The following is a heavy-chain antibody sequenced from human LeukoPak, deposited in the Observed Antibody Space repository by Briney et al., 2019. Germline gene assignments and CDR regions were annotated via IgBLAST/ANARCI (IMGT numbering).Heavy chain of an antibody. V-gene: IGHV3-30*02. CDR3: AKDLSAALLDAFDI. D-gene: IGHD1-26*01. CDR1: GFTFSSYG. CDR2: IRYDGSNK. J-gene: IGHJ3*02. Sequence: GSLRLSCAASGFTFSSYGMHWVRQAPGKGLEWVAFIRYDGSNKYYADSVKGRFTISRDNSKNTLYLQMNSLRAEDTAVYYCAKDLSAALLDAFDIWGQGTMVTVSS.